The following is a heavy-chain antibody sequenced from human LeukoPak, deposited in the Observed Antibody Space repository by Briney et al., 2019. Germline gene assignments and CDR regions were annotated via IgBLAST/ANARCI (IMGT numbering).Heavy chain of an antibody. J-gene: IGHJ5*02. Sequence: ASVKVSCKASGYTFTSYDINWVRQATGQGLEWMGWMNPNSGNTGYAQKFQGRVTMTRNTSISTAYMELSSLRSEDTAVYYCARGNSYDSSGYYLNWFDPWGPGTLVTVSS. D-gene: IGHD3-22*01. V-gene: IGHV1-8*01. CDR2: MNPNSGNT. CDR1: GYTFTSYD. CDR3: ARGNSYDSSGYYLNWFDP.